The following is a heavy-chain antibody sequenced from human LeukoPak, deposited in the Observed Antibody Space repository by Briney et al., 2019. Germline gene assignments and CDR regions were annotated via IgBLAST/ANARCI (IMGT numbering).Heavy chain of an antibody. CDR1: GGSISSYY. V-gene: IGHV4-59*01. J-gene: IGHJ3*02. CDR3: ARSSYYYGADALDI. CDR2: IYYSGST. D-gene: IGHD3-10*01. Sequence: SETLSLTCTVSGGSISSYYWSWIRQPPGKGLEWIGYIYYSGSTNYNPSLKSRVTISVDTSKDQFSLKLSSVTAADTAVYYCARSSYYYGADALDILGQGTTVTVSS.